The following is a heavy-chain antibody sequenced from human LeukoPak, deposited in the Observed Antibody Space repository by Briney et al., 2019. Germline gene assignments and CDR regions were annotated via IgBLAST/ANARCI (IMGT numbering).Heavy chain of an antibody. V-gene: IGHV1-69*05. J-gene: IGHJ5*02. CDR3: AGGSYSSSWYELNWFDP. D-gene: IGHD6-13*01. CDR1: GGTFSSYA. CDR2: IIPIFGTA. Sequence: SVKVSCKASGGTFSSYAISWVRQAPGQGLEWMGRIIPIFGTANYAQKFQGRVTITTDESTSTAYMELSSLRSEDTAVYYCAGGSYSSSWYELNWFDPWGQGALVTVSS.